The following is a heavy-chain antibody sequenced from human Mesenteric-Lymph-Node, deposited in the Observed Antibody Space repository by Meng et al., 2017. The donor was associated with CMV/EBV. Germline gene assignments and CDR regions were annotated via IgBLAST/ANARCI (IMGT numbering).Heavy chain of an antibody. D-gene: IGHD3-3*01. V-gene: IGHV1-8*01. CDR2: MNPNSGNT. J-gene: IGHJ6*02. CDR3: ARDFYGYGMDV. CDR1: GYTFTSYD. Sequence: ASVKVSCKASGYTFTSYDINWVRQATGQGLEWMGWMNPNSGNTGYAQKFQGRVTMTRNTSISTAYMELSRLKSDDTAVYYCARDFYGYGMDVWGQGTTVTVSS.